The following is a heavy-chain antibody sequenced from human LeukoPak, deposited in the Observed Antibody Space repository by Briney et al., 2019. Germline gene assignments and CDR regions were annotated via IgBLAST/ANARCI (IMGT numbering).Heavy chain of an antibody. V-gene: IGHV4-34*01. CDR3: ARHVCYGSGTYVGEDYFDY. D-gene: IGHD3-10*01. J-gene: IGHJ4*02. CDR2: INHSGST. CDR1: GGSFSGYY. Sequence: TSETPSLTCAVYGGSFSGYYWSWIRQPPGKGLEWIGEINHSGSTNYNPSLKSRVTISVDTSKNQFSLKLSSVTAADTAVYYCARHVCYGSGTYVGEDYFDYWGQGTLVTVSS.